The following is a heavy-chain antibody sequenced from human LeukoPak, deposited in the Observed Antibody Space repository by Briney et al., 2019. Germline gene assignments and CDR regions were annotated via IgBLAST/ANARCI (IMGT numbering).Heavy chain of an antibody. D-gene: IGHD3-22*01. J-gene: IGHJ4*02. CDR1: GFTFSIYA. V-gene: IGHV3-23*01. CDR2: ISGSGGST. Sequence: GGSLRLSCAASGFTFSIYAMTWVRQAPGKGLEWVSAISGSGGSTAYAASVKGRFTISRDNSKNTLYLQMNSLRAEDTAVYYCAKRVCGSSGYIDDWGQGTLVSVSS. CDR3: AKRVCGSSGYIDD.